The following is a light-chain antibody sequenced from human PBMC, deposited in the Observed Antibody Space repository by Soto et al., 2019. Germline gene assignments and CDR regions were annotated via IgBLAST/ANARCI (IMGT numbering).Light chain of an antibody. CDR2: SNN. CDR3: AAWDDSLNGWV. CDR1: SSNVGTNH. Sequence: QSVLTQPPSASGTPGQRVTISCSGSSSNVGTNHVNWYQQLPGTAPKLLIYSNNQRPSGVPDQFSGSKSGTSASLAISGLQSEDEADYYCAAWDDSLNGWVFGGGTKLTVL. J-gene: IGLJ3*02. V-gene: IGLV1-44*01.